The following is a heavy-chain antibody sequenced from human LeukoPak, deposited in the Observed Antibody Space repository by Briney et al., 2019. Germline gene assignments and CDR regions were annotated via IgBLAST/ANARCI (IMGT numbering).Heavy chain of an antibody. V-gene: IGHV3-33*01. D-gene: IGHD3-22*01. CDR1: GFTFSSYG. J-gene: IGHJ6*02. Sequence: PGGSLRLSCAASGFTFSSYGMHWVRQAPGKGLEWVAVIWYDGSNKYYADSVKGRFTISRDNSKNTLYLQMNSLRAEDTAVYYCARDQYGYDSSGYPHYYGMDVWGQGTTVTVSS. CDR2: IWYDGSNK. CDR3: ARDQYGYDSSGYPHYYGMDV.